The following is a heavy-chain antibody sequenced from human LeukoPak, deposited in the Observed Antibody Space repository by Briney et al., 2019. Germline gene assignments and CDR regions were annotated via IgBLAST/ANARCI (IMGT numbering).Heavy chain of an antibody. CDR3: ARDSPEYSSSYDY. CDR1: GFTFSSYG. Sequence: GRSLRLSCAASGFTFSSYGMHWGRQAPGKGLEWVAVIWYDGSNKYYADSVKGRFTISRENSKNTLYLQMKSLRAEDTAVYYCARDSPEYSSSYDYWGQGTLVTVSS. D-gene: IGHD6-6*01. J-gene: IGHJ4*02. V-gene: IGHV3-33*01. CDR2: IWYDGSNK.